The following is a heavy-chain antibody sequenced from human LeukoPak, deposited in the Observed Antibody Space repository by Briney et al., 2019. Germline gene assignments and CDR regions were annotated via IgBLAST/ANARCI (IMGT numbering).Heavy chain of an antibody. CDR3: ARAVASVAGLAY. V-gene: IGHV3-74*01. CDR1: GFTFSSYW. Sequence: GGSLRLSCAASGFTFSSYWMHSVRQTPGKGLVCVSRIKIDGSTIYADSVKGRFTISRDNARNTLYLQMNSLRAEDTAVYYCARAVASVAGLAYWGQGTLVTVSS. J-gene: IGHJ4*02. CDR2: IKIDGST. D-gene: IGHD6-19*01.